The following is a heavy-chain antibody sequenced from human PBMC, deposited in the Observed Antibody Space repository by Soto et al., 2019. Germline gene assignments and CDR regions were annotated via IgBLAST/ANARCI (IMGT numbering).Heavy chain of an antibody. Sequence: SETLSLTXAVSGGSISSSNWWSWVRQPPGKGLEWIGEIYHSGSTNYNPSLKSRVTISVDKSKNQFSLKLSSVTAADTAVYYCPTDLYSSSSYYYYGMDVWGQGTTVTVSS. D-gene: IGHD6-6*01. V-gene: IGHV4-4*02. CDR1: GGSISSSNW. CDR3: PTDLYSSSSYYYYGMDV. J-gene: IGHJ6*02. CDR2: IYHSGST.